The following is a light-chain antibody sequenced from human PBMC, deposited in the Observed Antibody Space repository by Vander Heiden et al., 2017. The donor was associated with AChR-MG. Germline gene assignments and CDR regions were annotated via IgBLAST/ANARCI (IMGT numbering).Light chain of an antibody. J-gene: IGKJ1*01. CDR2: GAS. Sequence: EIVLTQSPGTLSLSPGERATLSCRASQSVSSSYLAWYQQKPGQAPRLLIYGASSRATGIPDRFSGSGSGTDFTLTISRLEPEYFAVYYCQQDGSSPPTFGQGTKVEIK. CDR3: QQDGSSPPT. V-gene: IGKV3-20*01. CDR1: QSVSSSY.